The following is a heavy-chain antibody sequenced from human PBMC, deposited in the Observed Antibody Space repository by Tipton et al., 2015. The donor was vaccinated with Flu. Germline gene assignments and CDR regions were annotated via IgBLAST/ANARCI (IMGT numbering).Heavy chain of an antibody. CDR2: IRHDESDK. CDR1: GFTFSGYG. J-gene: IGHJ3*01. V-gene: IGHV3-30*02. D-gene: IGHD6-19*01. CDR3: AKDGWDTSGWYPFDY. Sequence: SGFTFSGYGMHWVRQAPGKGLEWVAFIRHDESDKYYADSVKGRFTISRDNSKNALYLLINSLRAEDTAVYYCAKDGWDTSGWYPFDYWGQGTMVTVSS.